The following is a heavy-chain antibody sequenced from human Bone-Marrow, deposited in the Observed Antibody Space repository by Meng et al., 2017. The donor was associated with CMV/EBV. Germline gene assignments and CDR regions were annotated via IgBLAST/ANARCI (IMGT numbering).Heavy chain of an antibody. CDR2: ISAYNGNT. CDR3: ARPSTGVFGVVITHFDY. D-gene: IGHD3-3*01. CDR1: GYTFTSYG. V-gene: IGHV1-18*01. Sequence: ASVKVSCKASGYTFTSYGISWVRQAPGQGLEWMGWISAYNGNTNYAQKLQGRVTMTTDTSTSTAYMELRSLRSDDTAVYYCARPSTGVFGVVITHFDYWAQGTTATFSS. J-gene: IGHJ4*02.